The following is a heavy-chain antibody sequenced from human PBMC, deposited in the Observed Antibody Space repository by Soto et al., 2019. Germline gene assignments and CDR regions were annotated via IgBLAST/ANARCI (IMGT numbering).Heavy chain of an antibody. CDR3: ASPVFHFYGLGSYYNAPSLSYGMDV. J-gene: IGHJ6*02. CDR2: IDPSDSYT. CDR1: GYSFTSYW. Sequence: PGESLKISCKGSGYSFTSYWISWVRQMPGKGLEWMGRIDPSDSYTNYSPSFQGHVTISADTSISTAYLQWSSLKASDTAMYYCASPVFHFYGLGSYYNAPSLSYGMDVWGQGTTVTVSS. V-gene: IGHV5-10-1*01. D-gene: IGHD3-10*01.